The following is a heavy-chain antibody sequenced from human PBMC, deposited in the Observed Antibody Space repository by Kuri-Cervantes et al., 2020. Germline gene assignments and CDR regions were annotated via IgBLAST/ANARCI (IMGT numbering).Heavy chain of an antibody. CDR3: AREGVVVVTAINAFDI. J-gene: IGHJ3*02. Sequence: GGSLRLSCAVSGFTVSSNYMSWVRQAPGKGLEWVSVIYSCDSTYYADSVKGRFTISRDNAKNSLYLQMNSLRAEDTAVYYGAREGVVVVTAINAFDIWGQGTRGTVSS. CDR2: IYSCDST. D-gene: IGHD2-21*02. V-gene: IGHV3-66*03. CDR1: GFTVSSNY.